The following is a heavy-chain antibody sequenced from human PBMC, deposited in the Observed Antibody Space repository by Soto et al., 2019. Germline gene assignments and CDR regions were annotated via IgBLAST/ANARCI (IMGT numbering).Heavy chain of an antibody. CDR1: GYSFTSYG. CDR2: VSPYNGHT. V-gene: IGHV1-18*01. CDR3: ARDLTIVPATHPRLENYGMDV. J-gene: IGHJ6*02. D-gene: IGHD2-2*01. Sequence: QVQLVQSAAEVKKPGASVKVSWKAYGYSFTSYGISWVRRAPGQGLEWMGWVSPYNGHTQFAQRFQGRVTMTTDTSTKTAYMELRNLRSDDTAHYYCARDLTIVPATHPRLENYGMDVWGQGTTVIVSS.